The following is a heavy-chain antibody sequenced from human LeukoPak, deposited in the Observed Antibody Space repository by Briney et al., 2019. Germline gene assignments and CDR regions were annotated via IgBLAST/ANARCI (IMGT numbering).Heavy chain of an antibody. CDR2: IRYDGSNK. V-gene: IGHV3-30*02. CDR3: ASSLGYSYEI. CDR1: GFTFRSYG. Sequence: GGSLRLSCAASGFTFRSYGMHWVRQAPGKGLEWVAFIRYDGSNKYYADSVRGRFTISRDNSKNTLYLQMNSLRAEDTAVYYCASSLGYSYEIWGQGTLVTVSS. D-gene: IGHD5-18*01. J-gene: IGHJ4*02.